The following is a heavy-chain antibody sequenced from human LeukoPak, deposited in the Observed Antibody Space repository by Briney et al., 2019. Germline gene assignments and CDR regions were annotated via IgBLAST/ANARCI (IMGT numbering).Heavy chain of an antibody. CDR2: ISSGSHYI. Sequence: GGSLRLSCAASGFTFSSYSINWVRQAPGKGLEWVSSISSGSHYIYYADSVKGQFTISRDNAKNSLYLQMNSLRAEDTAVYYCARFPLATGDAFDIWGQGTMVTVSS. CDR1: GFTFSSYS. CDR3: ARFPLATGDAFDI. D-gene: IGHD1-1*01. J-gene: IGHJ3*02. V-gene: IGHV3-21*01.